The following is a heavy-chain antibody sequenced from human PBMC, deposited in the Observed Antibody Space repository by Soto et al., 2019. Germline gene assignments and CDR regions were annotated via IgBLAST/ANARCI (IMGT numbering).Heavy chain of an antibody. CDR2: IYYSGST. V-gene: IGHV4-59*01. D-gene: IGHD6-13*01. Sequence: SETLSLTCTVSGGSISSYYWSWIRQPPGKGLEWIGYIYYSGSTNYNPSLKSRVTISVDTSENQFSLKLSSVTAADTAVYYCARDLGSWNDYWGQGTPVTVSS. CDR3: ARDLGSWNDY. J-gene: IGHJ4*02. CDR1: GGSISSYY.